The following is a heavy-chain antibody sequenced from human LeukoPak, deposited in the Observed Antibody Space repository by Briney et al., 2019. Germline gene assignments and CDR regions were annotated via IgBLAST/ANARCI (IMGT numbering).Heavy chain of an antibody. CDR2: IIPLLGVA. D-gene: IGHD5-12*01. CDR3: ARENTVANYFDY. CDR1: GDTFSNFV. Sequence: ALVKVSCKASGDTFSNFVISWVRQAPGQGFEWMGRIIPLLGVANYAQILQGRVTITADKSADTAYMELSSLRSNDTAVYYCARENTVANYFDYWGQGTLVTVSS. J-gene: IGHJ4*02. V-gene: IGHV1-69*04.